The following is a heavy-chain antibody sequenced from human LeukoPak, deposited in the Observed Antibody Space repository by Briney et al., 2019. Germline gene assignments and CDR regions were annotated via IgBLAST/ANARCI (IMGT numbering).Heavy chain of an antibody. CDR2: TYYRSKWYY. CDR3: ARDPVGGSTIFDY. V-gene: IGHV6-1*01. J-gene: IGHJ4*02. D-gene: IGHD1-26*01. Sequence: SQTLSLTCAISGDSVSSNSAAWNWIRQSPSRGLEWLGRTYYRSKWYYDYAVAVKSRISINPDSSKNQFSLQLSSVTPEDTAVYYCARDPVGGSTIFDYWGQGTLVTVSS. CDR1: GDSVSSNSAA.